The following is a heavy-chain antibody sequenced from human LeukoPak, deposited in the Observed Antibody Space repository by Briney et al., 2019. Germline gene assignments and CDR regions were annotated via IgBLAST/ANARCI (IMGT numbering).Heavy chain of an antibody. CDR3: ARPSEIVVVPAAPGPFDY. J-gene: IGHJ4*02. V-gene: IGHV1-69*13. D-gene: IGHD2-2*01. CDR1: GGTFSSYA. CDR2: IIPIFGTA. Sequence: GASVKVSCKASGGTFSSYAISWVRQAPGQGLEWMGGIIPIFGTANYAQKFQGRVTITADESTSTAYMELSSLRSEDTAVYYCARPSEIVVVPAAPGPFDYWGQGTLVTVSS.